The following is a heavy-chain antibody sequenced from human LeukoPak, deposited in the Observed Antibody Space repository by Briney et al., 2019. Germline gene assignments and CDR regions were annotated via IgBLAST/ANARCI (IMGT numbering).Heavy chain of an antibody. CDR2: IKQDGSEK. Sequence: HPGGSLRLSCAASGFTFSSYWMSWVRQAPGKGLEWVANIKQDGSEKYYVDSVKGRFTISRDNAKNSLYLQMNSLRAEDTAVYYCAGDSSGYTFDYWGQGTLVTVSS. CDR1: GFTFSSYW. V-gene: IGHV3-7*01. J-gene: IGHJ4*02. D-gene: IGHD3-22*01. CDR3: AGDSSGYTFDY.